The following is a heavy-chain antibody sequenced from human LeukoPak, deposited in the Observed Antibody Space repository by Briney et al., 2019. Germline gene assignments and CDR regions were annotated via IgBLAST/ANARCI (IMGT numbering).Heavy chain of an antibody. CDR1: GFTFSSYG. Sequence: PGGSLRLSCAASGFTFSSYGMHWVRQAPGKGLEWVAFIRFDGSNKYYTNSVKGRFTISRDNSKNMLYLQMNSLRAEDTAVYYCAKPHFDYWGQGTLVTVSS. J-gene: IGHJ4*02. V-gene: IGHV3-30*02. CDR3: AKPHFDY. CDR2: IRFDGSNK.